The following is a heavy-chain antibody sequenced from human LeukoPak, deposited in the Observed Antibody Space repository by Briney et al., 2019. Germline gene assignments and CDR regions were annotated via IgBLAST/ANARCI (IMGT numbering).Heavy chain of an antibody. CDR2: VFRLQTVRT. J-gene: IGHJ4*02. CDR3: ARVLHAPYLIDS. V-gene: IGHV4-38-2*02. CDR1: DSSITSTYY. D-gene: IGHD2-8*01. Sequence: SETLSLTCTVSDSSITSTYYWAWFRQPPGKGLEWIATVFRLQTVRTFNNPSLESRVTVSLDPSQNQFSLNLTSVIAADTALYFCARVLHAPYLIDSWGQGTLVTVSS.